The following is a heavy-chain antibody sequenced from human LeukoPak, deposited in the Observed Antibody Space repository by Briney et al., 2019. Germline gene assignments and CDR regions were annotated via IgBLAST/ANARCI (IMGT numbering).Heavy chain of an antibody. CDR2: IIPIFGTA. CDR3: TRDRESTGDQY. Sequence: SVKVSCKASGCTFSSYAISWVRQAPGQGLEWMGGIIPIFGTANYAQKFQGRVTITTDESTSTTYMELSSLRSEDTAVYYCTRDRESTGDQYWGQGTLVTVSS. CDR1: GCTFSSYA. D-gene: IGHD7-27*01. J-gene: IGHJ4*02. V-gene: IGHV1-69*05.